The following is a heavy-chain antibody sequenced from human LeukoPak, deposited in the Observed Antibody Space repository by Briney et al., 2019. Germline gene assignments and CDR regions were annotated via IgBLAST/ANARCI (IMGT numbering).Heavy chain of an antibody. D-gene: IGHD3-3*01. Sequence: GASVKVSCKASGGTFSSYAISWVRQAPGQGLEWMGGIIPIFGTANYAQKFQGRVTITADESTSTAYMELSSLRSEDTAVYYCARDKCQKRFLEWLGYYYYGMDVWGQGTTVTVSS. CDR1: GGTFSSYA. V-gene: IGHV1-69*01. J-gene: IGHJ6*02. CDR3: ARDKCQKRFLEWLGYYYYGMDV. CDR2: IIPIFGTA.